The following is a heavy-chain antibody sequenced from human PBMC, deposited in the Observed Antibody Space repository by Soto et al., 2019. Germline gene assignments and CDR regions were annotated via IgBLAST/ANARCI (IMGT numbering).Heavy chain of an antibody. CDR3: AFKGYLSGFDY. V-gene: IGHV3-23*01. CDR2: ISGSGGST. Sequence: GGSLRLACASSGFTFISYAMRWVRQAPGKGLEWVSAISGSGGSTYYADSVKGRFTISRDNSKNTLYLQMNSLRAEDTAVYYCAFKGYLSGFDYWGQGTLVTVSS. J-gene: IGHJ4*02. D-gene: IGHD3-22*01. CDR1: GFTFISYA.